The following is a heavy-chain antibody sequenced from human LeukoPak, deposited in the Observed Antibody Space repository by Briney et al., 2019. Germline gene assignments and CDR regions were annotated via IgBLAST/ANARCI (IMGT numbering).Heavy chain of an antibody. CDR2: IYYSGST. J-gene: IGHJ4*02. Sequence: PSETLSLTCTDSAGSVSSGSYYWSWIRQPPGKGLEWIGYIYYSGSTKYNPSLKSRVTILADTSKNQFSLKLSSVTAADTAVYFCARAVAGTFGYWGQGTLVTVSS. CDR3: ARAVAGTFGY. D-gene: IGHD6-19*01. CDR1: AGSVSSGSYY. V-gene: IGHV4-61*01.